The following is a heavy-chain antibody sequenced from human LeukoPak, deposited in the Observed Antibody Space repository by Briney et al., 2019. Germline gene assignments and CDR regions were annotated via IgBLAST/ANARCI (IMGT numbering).Heavy chain of an antibody. CDR1: GGSFSGYY. CDR3: AREVGRDIVVVPAAIIGPNDAFDI. Sequence: SETLSLTCAVYGGSFSGYYWSWIRQPPGKGLEWIGEINHSGSTNYNPSLKSRVTISVDTSKNQFSLKLSSVTAADTAVYYCAREVGRDIVVVPAAIIGPNDAFDIWGQGTMVTVSS. CDR2: INHSGST. D-gene: IGHD2-2*02. V-gene: IGHV4-34*01. J-gene: IGHJ3*02.